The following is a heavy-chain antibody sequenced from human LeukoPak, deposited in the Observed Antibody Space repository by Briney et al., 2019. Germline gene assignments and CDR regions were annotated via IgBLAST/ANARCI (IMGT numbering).Heavy chain of an antibody. Sequence: ASVKVSCKVSGYTLTDLSIHWVRQAPGKGLEWMGGFDPDHDKTIYAQKLQGRVTMTTDTSTSTAYMELRSLRSDDTAVYYCVRCSSTSCYAMGFDPWGQGTLVTVSS. V-gene: IGHV1-24*01. CDR1: GYTLTDLS. CDR3: VRCSSTSCYAMGFDP. D-gene: IGHD2-2*01. CDR2: FDPDHDKT. J-gene: IGHJ5*02.